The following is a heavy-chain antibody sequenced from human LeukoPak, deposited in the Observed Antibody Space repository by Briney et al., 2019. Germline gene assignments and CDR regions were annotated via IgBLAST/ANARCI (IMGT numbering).Heavy chain of an antibody. V-gene: IGHV1-46*01. Sequence: ASVKVSCKASGYTFTSYYMHWVRQAPGQGLEWMGIINPSGGSTSYAQKFQGRVTMTRDTSTSTVYMELSSLRSEDTAVYYCARGAWFGGYYYGMDVWGKGTTVTVSS. D-gene: IGHD3-10*01. CDR3: ARGAWFGGYYYGMDV. J-gene: IGHJ6*04. CDR2: INPSGGST. CDR1: GYTFTSYY.